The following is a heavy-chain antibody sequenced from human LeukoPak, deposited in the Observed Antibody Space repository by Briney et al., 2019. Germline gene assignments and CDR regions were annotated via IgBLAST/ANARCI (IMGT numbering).Heavy chain of an antibody. J-gene: IGHJ4*02. D-gene: IGHD3-10*01. CDR3: AKEEAYGSGSPAGHFDY. CDR1: GFTFSSYG. CDR2: IWYDGSNK. Sequence: TGGSLRLSCAASGFTFSSYGMHWVRQAPGKGLEWVAVIWYDGSNKYYADSVKGRFTISRDNSKNTLYLQMNSLRAEDTAVYYCAKEEAYGSGSPAGHFDYWGQGTLVTVSS. V-gene: IGHV3-30*02.